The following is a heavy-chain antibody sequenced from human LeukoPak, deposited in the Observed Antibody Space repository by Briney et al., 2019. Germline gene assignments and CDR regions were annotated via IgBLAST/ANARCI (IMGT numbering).Heavy chain of an antibody. D-gene: IGHD3-16*02. Sequence: SETPSLTCTVSGGSISSYYWSWIRQPAGKGLEWIGRIYTSGSTNYNPSLKSRVAMSVDTSKNQFSLKLSSVTAADTAVYYCARESNDYVWGSYRHNWFDPWGQGTLVTVSS. CDR1: GGSISSYY. CDR2: IYTSGST. J-gene: IGHJ5*02. CDR3: ARESNDYVWGSYRHNWFDP. V-gene: IGHV4-4*07.